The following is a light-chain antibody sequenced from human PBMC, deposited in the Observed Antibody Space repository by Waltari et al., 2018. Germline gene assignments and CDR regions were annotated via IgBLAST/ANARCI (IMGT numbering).Light chain of an antibody. J-gene: IGKJ5*01. CDR1: QSVLYRSDNKNY. CDR3: QQYYSSPVT. CDR2: WAS. V-gene: IGKV4-1*01. Sequence: DIVMTQSPDSLAVSLGERATLNCKSSQSVLYRSDNKNYLGWYQQKPGLPPKLLINWASTRESGVPDRFSGSGSGTDFTLTISSLQAEDVAVYYCQQYYSSPVTFGQGTRLEIK.